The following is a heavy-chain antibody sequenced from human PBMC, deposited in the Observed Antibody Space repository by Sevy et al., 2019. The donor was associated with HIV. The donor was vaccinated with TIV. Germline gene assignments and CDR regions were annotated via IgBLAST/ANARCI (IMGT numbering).Heavy chain of an antibody. Sequence: ASVKVSCKASGYSFTGYFIHWVRQAPGQGLEWMGWINPSGGGTMSAQKFHDKVTMTRDTSINTAYLELSRLRSDDTAVYYCARELDDFWSGYQFWGQRTLVTVSS. CDR1: GYSFTGYF. D-gene: IGHD3-3*01. J-gene: IGHJ4*02. V-gene: IGHV1-2*02. CDR3: ARELDDFWSGYQF. CDR2: INPSGGGT.